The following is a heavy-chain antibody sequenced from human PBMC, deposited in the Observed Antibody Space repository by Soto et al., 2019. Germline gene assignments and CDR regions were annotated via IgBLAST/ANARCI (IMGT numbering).Heavy chain of an antibody. V-gene: IGHV3-7*01. J-gene: IGHJ4*02. CDR1: GFSFEIYW. Sequence: EVHLVESGGGLVQPGGSLRLSCAASGFSFEIYWMGWVRQAPGKGLEWVANINPDGSGEYYLDSVKGRFTISRDNAKNSVYLQMNSLVGDDTAVYYCARENWFFDYWGQGTPVTVSS. D-gene: IGHD3-10*01. CDR2: INPDGSGE. CDR3: ARENWFFDY.